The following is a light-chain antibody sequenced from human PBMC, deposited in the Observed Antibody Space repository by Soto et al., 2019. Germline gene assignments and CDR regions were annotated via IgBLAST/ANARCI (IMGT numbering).Light chain of an antibody. CDR2: DAS. Sequence: EIVLTQSPATLSLSPGERATLSCRASQSVSSYLAWYQQKPGQAPRLLIFDASNRATGIPARFSGSGSGTDFTLTISSLEPEDFAVYYCQHRSNWPTFGGGTTVEIK. CDR1: QSVSSY. V-gene: IGKV3-11*01. CDR3: QHRSNWPT. J-gene: IGKJ4*01.